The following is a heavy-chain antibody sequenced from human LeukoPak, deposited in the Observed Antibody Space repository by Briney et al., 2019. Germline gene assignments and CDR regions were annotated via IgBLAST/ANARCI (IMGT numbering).Heavy chain of an antibody. CDR3: ARATGDYGDYVHFDY. V-gene: IGHV4-59*12. D-gene: IGHD4-17*01. J-gene: IGHJ4*02. CDR2: IYYSGST. Sequence: SETLSLTCAVYGGSFSGYYWSWIRQPPGKGLEWIGYIYYSGSTNYNPSLKSRVTISVDTSKNQFSLKLSSVTAADTAVYYCARATGDYGDYVHFDYWGQGTLVTVSS. CDR1: GGSFSGYY.